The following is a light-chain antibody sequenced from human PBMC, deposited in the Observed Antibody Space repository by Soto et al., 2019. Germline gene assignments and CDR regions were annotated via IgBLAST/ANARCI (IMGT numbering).Light chain of an antibody. V-gene: IGKV1-5*01. CDR2: DAS. Sequence: DIQMTQSPSTLSASVGDRVTITCRASQSISTWLAWYQQKPGKAPKLLIYDASSLESGVPSRFGGSGAGTDFSLTISSLQPDDFASYCCQQCNSYPYTFGQGTKLEIK. J-gene: IGKJ2*01. CDR1: QSISTW. CDR3: QQCNSYPYT.